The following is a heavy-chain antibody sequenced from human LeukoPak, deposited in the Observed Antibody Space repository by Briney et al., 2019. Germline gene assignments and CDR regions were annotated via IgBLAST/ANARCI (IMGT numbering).Heavy chain of an antibody. CDR3: AKDRASAYYYYYMDV. J-gene: IGHJ6*03. CDR1: GFTSSSYG. CDR2: IWYDGSNK. V-gene: IGHV3-33*06. Sequence: GGSLRLSCAASGFTSSSYGMHWVRQAPGKGLEWVAVIWYDGSNKYYADSVKGRFTISRDNSKNTLYLQMSSLRAEDTAVYYCAKDRASAYYYYYMDVWGKGTTVTVSS.